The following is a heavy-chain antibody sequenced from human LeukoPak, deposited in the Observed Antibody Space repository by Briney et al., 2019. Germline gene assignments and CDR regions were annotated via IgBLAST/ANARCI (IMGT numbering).Heavy chain of an antibody. CDR2: IYNSGSI. V-gene: IGHV4-38-2*01. Sequence: SETLSLTCGVSGYSISSGYYWGWIRQSPGEGLEWIATIYNSGSIYYNPSLKSRVTLSVDTSKNQLTLKLASVTAADTAMYYCARMGVSYYYDSSTYFPAAFDVWGQGTMVTVSS. D-gene: IGHD3-22*01. J-gene: IGHJ3*01. CDR1: GYSISSGYY. CDR3: ARMGVSYYYDSSTYFPAAFDV.